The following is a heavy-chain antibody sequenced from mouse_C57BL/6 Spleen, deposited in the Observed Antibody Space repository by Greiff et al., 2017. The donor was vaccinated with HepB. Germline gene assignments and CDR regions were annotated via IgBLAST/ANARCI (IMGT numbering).Heavy chain of an antibody. D-gene: IGHD2-2*01. Sequence: QVQLQQSGPELVKPGASVKISCKASGYAFSSSWMNWVKQRPGKGLEWIGRIYPGDGDTNYNGKFKGKATLTADKSSSTAYMQLSSLTSEDSAVYFCARDDYGYDALYWYFDVWGTGTTVTVSS. CDR3: ARDDYGYDALYWYFDV. J-gene: IGHJ1*03. CDR2: IYPGDGDT. V-gene: IGHV1-82*01. CDR1: GYAFSSSW.